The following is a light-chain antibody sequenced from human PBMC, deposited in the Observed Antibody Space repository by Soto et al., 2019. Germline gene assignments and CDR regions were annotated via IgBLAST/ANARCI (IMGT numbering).Light chain of an antibody. CDR1: GSNIGAGYD. CDR2: GDS. J-gene: IGLJ2*01. V-gene: IGLV1-40*01. Sequence: QSVLTQPPSVSGAPGQRVTISCTGSGSNIGAGYDVHWYQHRPGTAPKLLVFGDSHRPSGVPDRFSGSKSGTSASLAITGLQAEDEGDYYCSSYTSSSTRVVFGGGTKLTVL. CDR3: SSYTSSSTRVV.